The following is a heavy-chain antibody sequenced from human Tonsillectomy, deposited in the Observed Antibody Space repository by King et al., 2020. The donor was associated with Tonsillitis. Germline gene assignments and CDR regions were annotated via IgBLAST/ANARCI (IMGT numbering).Heavy chain of an antibody. CDR3: AKEMYRGNPVVPAAIGDY. Sequence: HVQLVESGAEVKKPGASVKISCKASGYSFTNYYIHWVRQAPGQGLEWMGIMNPSGATTFYAEKFQGRVTMTGDTSTSTVYMELSSLRSDDTAVYYCAKEMYRGNPVVPAAIGDYWGQGTLVIVSS. J-gene: IGHJ4*02. V-gene: IGHV1-46*01. CDR1: GYSFTNYY. CDR2: MNPSGATT. D-gene: IGHD2-2*02.